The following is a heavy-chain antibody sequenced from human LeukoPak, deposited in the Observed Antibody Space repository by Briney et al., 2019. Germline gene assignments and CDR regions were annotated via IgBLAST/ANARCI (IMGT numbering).Heavy chain of an antibody. Sequence: GASVKVSCKASGYTFTSYGISWVRQAPGQGLEWMGWISAYNGNTNYAQKLQGRVTMTTDTSTSTAYMELRSLRSDDTAVYYCARDDTAMVTHYYYYYYMDVWGKGTTVTVSS. V-gene: IGHV1-18*01. CDR1: GYTFTSYG. CDR3: ARDDTAMVTHYYYYYYMDV. D-gene: IGHD5-18*01. CDR2: ISAYNGNT. J-gene: IGHJ6*03.